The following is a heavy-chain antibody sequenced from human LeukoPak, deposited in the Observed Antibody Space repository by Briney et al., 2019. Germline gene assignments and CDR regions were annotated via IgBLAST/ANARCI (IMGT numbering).Heavy chain of an antibody. V-gene: IGHV3-66*01. CDR2: IYSGGST. J-gene: IGHJ4*02. D-gene: IGHD3-22*01. CDR1: GFTVSSNY. Sequence: GGSLRLSCAASGFTVSSNYMSWVRQAPGKGLEWVSVIYSGGSTYYADSVKGRFTISGDNSKNTLYLQMNSLRAEDTAVYYCASYDSSGYYGSSNDYWGQGTLVTVSS. CDR3: ASYDSSGYYGSSNDY.